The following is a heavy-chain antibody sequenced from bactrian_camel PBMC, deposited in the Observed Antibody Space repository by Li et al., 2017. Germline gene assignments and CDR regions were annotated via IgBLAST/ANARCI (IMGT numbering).Heavy chain of an antibody. CDR2: IDNVGST. CDR1: GNTYSNYC. D-gene: IGHD2*01. Sequence: HVQLVESGGGSVQNGGSLRLSCVVSGNTYSNYCMGWFRQSPGNEREPVATIDNVGSTTYADSQQARFIISMDHAKNTAYLQMNSLKPEDTATYYCAVRPGYKCYYPNPMQFKSWGQGTQVTVS. J-gene: IGHJ4*01. V-gene: IGHV3S53*01. CDR3: AVRPGYKCYYPNPMQFKS.